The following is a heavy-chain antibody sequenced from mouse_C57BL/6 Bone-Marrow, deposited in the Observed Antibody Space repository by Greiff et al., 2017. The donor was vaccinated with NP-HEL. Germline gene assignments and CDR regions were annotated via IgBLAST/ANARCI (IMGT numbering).Heavy chain of an antibody. D-gene: IGHD1-1*01. Sequence: QVQLQQPGAELVKPGASVKLSCKASGYTFTSYWMQWVKQRPGQGLEWIGEIDPSDSYTNYNQKFKGKATLTVDTSSSTAYMQLSSLTSEDSAVYYCARGSYYYCSDYAMDYWGQGTSVTVSS. CDR2: IDPSDSYT. CDR3: ARGSYYYCSDYAMDY. J-gene: IGHJ4*01. V-gene: IGHV1-50*01. CDR1: GYTFTSYW.